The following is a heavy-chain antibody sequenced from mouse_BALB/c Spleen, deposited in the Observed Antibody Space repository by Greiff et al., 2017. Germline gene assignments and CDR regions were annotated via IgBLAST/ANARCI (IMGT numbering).Heavy chain of an antibody. Sequence: DVHLVESGGGLVQPGGSRKLSCAASGFTFSSFGMHWVRQAPEKGLEWVAYISSGSSTIYYADTVKGRFTISRDNPKNTLFLQMTSLRSEDTAMYYCARSNYGNYEGAMDYWGQGTSVTVSS. CDR2: ISSGSSTI. CDR1: GFTFSSFG. J-gene: IGHJ4*01. D-gene: IGHD2-1*01. CDR3: ARSNYGNYEGAMDY. V-gene: IGHV5-17*02.